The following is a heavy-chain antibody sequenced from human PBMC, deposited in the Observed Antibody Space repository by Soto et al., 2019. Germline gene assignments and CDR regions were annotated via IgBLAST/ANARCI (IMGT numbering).Heavy chain of an antibody. D-gene: IGHD3-9*01. Sequence: ASVKVSCKASGYTFSSDYIHWVRQAPGQGLEWIGIINPNGGTANYAQRFQGRVTITADESTSTAYMELSSLRSEDTAVYYCARVGPPSGILTGYYKHYYYYGMDVWGQGTTVTVSS. CDR1: GYTFSSDY. J-gene: IGHJ6*02. CDR3: ARVGPPSGILTGYYKHYYYYGMDV. CDR2: INPNGGTA. V-gene: IGHV1-46*01.